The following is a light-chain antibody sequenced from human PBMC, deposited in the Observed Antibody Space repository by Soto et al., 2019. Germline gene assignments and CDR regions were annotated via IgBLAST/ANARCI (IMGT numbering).Light chain of an antibody. Sequence: EIVLTQSPASLSLSPGERDTLSCRASQSVDSHLVWYQQKPGQAPRLLIFGASNRATGIPARFSGSGSGTDFTLAINRLEPDDFAVYYCQRRTDWSITFGHWTRL. J-gene: IGKJ5*01. CDR2: GAS. CDR3: QRRTDWSIT. CDR1: QSVDSH. V-gene: IGKV3-11*01.